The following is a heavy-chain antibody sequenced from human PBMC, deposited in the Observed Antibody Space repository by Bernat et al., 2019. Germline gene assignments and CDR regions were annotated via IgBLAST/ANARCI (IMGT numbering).Heavy chain of an antibody. V-gene: IGHV3-23*01. Sequence: EVQLLESGGGLVQPGGSLRLSCAASGFTFSSYAMSWVRQAPGKGLEWVSAISGSGGSTYYADSVKGRFIISRDNSKNTLYLQMNSLRAEDTAVYYCAKYWLGARFIAAAGYFDYWGQGTLVTVSS. CDR3: AKYWLGARFIAAAGYFDY. J-gene: IGHJ4*02. CDR1: GFTFSSYA. D-gene: IGHD6-13*01. CDR2: ISGSGGST.